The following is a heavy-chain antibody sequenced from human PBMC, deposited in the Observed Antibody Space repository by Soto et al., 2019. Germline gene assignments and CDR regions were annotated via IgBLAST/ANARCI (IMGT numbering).Heavy chain of an antibody. CDR3: AREKTNNIIDY. CDR2: IYFSGGT. V-gene: IGHV4-61*01. D-gene: IGHD1-1*01. Sequence: SQTLPLTCTVSGDSVSSRNYYWSWIRQPPGKGLEWIGYIYFSGGTKSNPSLKSRGTISVDTSKNQFSLNLTSVTAADTAVYYCAREKTNNIIDYWGQGTLVTVSS. CDR1: GDSVSSRNYY. J-gene: IGHJ4*02.